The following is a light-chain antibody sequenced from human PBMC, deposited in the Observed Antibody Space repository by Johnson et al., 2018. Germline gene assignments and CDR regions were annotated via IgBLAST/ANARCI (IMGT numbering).Light chain of an antibody. Sequence: QSVLTQPPSVSAAPGQKVTISCSGSSYNIGNNYVSWYQQLPGTAPKILIYENNKRPSGIPDRFSGSQSGTSATLGITRLQTGDEADYYCGTWDSSLSAGNVFGTGTKVTVL. J-gene: IGLJ1*01. V-gene: IGLV1-51*02. CDR1: SYNIGNNY. CDR3: GTWDSSLSAGNV. CDR2: ENN.